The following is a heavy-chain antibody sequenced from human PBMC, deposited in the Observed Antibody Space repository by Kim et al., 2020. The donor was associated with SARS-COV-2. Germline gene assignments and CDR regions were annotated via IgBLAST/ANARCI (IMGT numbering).Heavy chain of an antibody. Sequence: SETLSLTCSVSGGSIRSGGKFWTWIRYHPAKGLEWIGYISYSGNSHYSPSLRSRVSISLQTSENQFSLELPSVTTADTAVDYCARGQPLDYWGQGILVTVSS. CDR2: ISYSGNS. V-gene: IGHV4-31*03. CDR3: ARGQPLDY. D-gene: IGHD2-2*01. CDR1: GGSIRSGGKF. J-gene: IGHJ4*02.